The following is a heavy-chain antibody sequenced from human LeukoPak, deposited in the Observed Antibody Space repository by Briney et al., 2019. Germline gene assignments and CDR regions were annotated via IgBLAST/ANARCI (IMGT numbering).Heavy chain of an antibody. Sequence: PGGSLRLSCAASGFTFYIYAMSWVRQAPGKGLVWISGISKSGDNTQYADSVKGRFTISRDNSKNTLYLQMNSLRAEDTAVYYCATEPDSSGYYYLGFDYWGQGTLVTVSS. V-gene: IGHV3-23*01. J-gene: IGHJ4*02. D-gene: IGHD3-22*01. CDR3: ATEPDSSGYYYLGFDY. CDR2: ISKSGDNT. CDR1: GFTFYIYA.